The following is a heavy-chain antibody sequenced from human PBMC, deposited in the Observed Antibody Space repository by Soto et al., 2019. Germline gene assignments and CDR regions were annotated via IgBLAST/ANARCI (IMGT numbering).Heavy chain of an antibody. Sequence: QITLKDSGPALVKHTQTLTLTFSFSGFSLTTAGIGVGWIRQPPGKDQEWVALVYWDDDKRYNPSLRSRLTISKETSKYLVVVTQTDMDPVDTATYYCARRGTSSAAAGWFDPWGQGILVTVSS. V-gene: IGHV2-5*02. J-gene: IGHJ5*02. CDR3: ARRGTSSAAAGWFDP. CDR1: GFSLTTAGIG. CDR2: VYWDDDK. D-gene: IGHD3-16*01.